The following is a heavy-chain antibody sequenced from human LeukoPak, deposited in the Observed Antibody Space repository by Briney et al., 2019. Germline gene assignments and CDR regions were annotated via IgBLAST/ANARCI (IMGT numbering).Heavy chain of an antibody. D-gene: IGHD6-6*01. CDR2: INPNSGGT. CDR3: ARGRSVSSSFNWFDP. Sequence: ASVKVSCKASGYTFTGYYMHWVRQAPGQGLEWMGRINPNSGGTNYAQKFQGRVTMIRDTSISTAYMELSRLRSDDTAVYYCARGRSVSSSFNWFDPWGQGTLVTVSS. V-gene: IGHV1-2*06. CDR1: GYTFTGYY. J-gene: IGHJ5*02.